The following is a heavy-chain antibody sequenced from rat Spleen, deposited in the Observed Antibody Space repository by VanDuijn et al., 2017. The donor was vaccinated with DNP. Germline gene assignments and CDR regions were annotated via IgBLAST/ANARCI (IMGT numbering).Heavy chain of an antibody. J-gene: IGHJ2*01. CDR3: ARGNYPGINTFDY. CDR2: ISPSGAYT. V-gene: IGHV5-19*01. Sequence: EVQLVDSGGGLVQPGRSLKLSCAASGFTFSDYGMHWIRQAPTKGPEWVASISPSGAYTYYPDSVKGRFTISRDDAKSSLYLQMNSLKSEDTATYYCARGNYPGINTFDYWGQGVMVTVSS. CDR1: GFTFSDYG. D-gene: IGHD1-4*01.